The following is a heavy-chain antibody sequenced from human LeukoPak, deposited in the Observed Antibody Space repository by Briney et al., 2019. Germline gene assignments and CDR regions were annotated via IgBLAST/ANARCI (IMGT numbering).Heavy chain of an antibody. D-gene: IGHD6-19*01. CDR2: IYYSGST. V-gene: IGHV4-59*01. CDR3: ARAVAGYYFDY. J-gene: IGHJ4*02. CDR1: GGSISSYY. Sequence: SETLSLTCTVSGGSISSYYWSWIRQPPGKGLEWIGYIYYSGSTNYNPSLKSRVTISVDTSKSQFSLKLSSVTAADTAVYYCARAVAGYYFDYWGQGTLVTVSS.